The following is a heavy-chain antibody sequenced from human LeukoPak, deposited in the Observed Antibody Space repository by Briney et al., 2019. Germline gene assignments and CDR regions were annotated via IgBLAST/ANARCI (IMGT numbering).Heavy chain of an antibody. V-gene: IGHV4-34*01. J-gene: IGHJ4*02. CDR2: INHSGST. CDR3: ARSKQLVDY. CDR1: GGSFSGYY. Sequence: SEILSLTCAVYGGSFSGYYWSWIRQPPGKGLEWIGEINHSGSTNYNPSLKSRVTISVDTSKNQFSLKLSSVTAADTAVYYCARSKQLVDYWGQGTLVTVSS. D-gene: IGHD6-6*01.